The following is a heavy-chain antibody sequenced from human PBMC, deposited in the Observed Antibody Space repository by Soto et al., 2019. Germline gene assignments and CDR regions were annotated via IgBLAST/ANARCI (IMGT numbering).Heavy chain of an antibody. V-gene: IGHV4-61*01. CDR3: ARKGYCSSTSCYTNWFDP. CDR1: GGSVSSGSYY. CDR2: IYYSGST. Sequence: QVQLQESGPGLVKPSETLSLTCTVSGGSVSSGSYYWSWIRQPPGKGLEWIGYIYYSGSTNYTPSLKSRVTISVDTSKNQFSLKLSSVTAADTAVYYCARKGYCSSTSCYTNWFDPWGQGTLVTVSS. D-gene: IGHD2-2*02. J-gene: IGHJ5*02.